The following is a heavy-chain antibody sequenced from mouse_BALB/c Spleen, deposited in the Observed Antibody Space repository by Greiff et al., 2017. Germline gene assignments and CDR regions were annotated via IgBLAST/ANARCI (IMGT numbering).Heavy chain of an antibody. CDR3: ASPIYYDYDGAMDY. CDR1: GFSLTSYG. D-gene: IGHD2-4*01. V-gene: IGHV2-2*02. Sequence: QVQLQQSGPGLVQPSQSLSITCTVSGFSLTSYGVHWVRQSPGKGLEWLGVIWSGGSTDYNAAFISRLSISKDNSKSQVFFKMNSLQANDTAIYYCASPIYYDYDGAMDYWGQGTSVTVSS. J-gene: IGHJ4*01. CDR2: IWSGGST.